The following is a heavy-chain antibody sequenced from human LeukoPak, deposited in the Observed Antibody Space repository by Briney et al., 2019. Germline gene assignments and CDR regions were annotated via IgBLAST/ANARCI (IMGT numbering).Heavy chain of an antibody. CDR3: ARGHSSGYYSDWYFDL. J-gene: IGHJ2*01. V-gene: IGHV3-11*01. D-gene: IGHD3-22*01. CDR2: ISSSGSTI. Sequence: GGSLRLSCAASGFTFSDYYMGWIRQAPGKGLEWVSYISSSGSTIYYADSVKGRFTISRDNAKNSLYLQMNSLRAEDTAVYYCARGHSSGYYSDWYFDLWGRGTLVTVSS. CDR1: GFTFSDYY.